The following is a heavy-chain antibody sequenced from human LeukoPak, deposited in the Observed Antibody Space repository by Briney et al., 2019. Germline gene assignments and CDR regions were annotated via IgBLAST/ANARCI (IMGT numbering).Heavy chain of an antibody. CDR3: ARLDIVVVPAAPYYYYYMDV. J-gene: IGHJ6*03. V-gene: IGHV4-4*09. CDR2: IYTSGST. Sequence: PSETLSLTCTVSGGSISSYYWSWIRQPPGKGLEWIGYIYTSGSTNYNPSLKSRVTISVDTSKNQFSLKLSSVTAADTAVYCCARLDIVVVPAAPYYYYYMDVWGKGTTVTVSS. D-gene: IGHD2-2*01. CDR1: GGSISSYY.